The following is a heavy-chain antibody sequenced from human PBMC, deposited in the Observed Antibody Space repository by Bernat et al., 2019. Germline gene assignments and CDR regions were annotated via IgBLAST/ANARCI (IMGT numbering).Heavy chain of an antibody. V-gene: IGHV3-48*03. CDR3: ARVSPTGFDY. Sequence: EVQLVESGGGLVQPGGSLRLSCAASGFTFSSYEMNWVRQAPGKGLEWVSYISSSGSTIYYADSVKGRFTISRDNAKNSLYLQMNSLRAEDTAVYYCARVSPTGFDYWGQGTLVTVSS. CDR2: ISSSGSTI. CDR1: GFTFSSYE. J-gene: IGHJ4*02. D-gene: IGHD2/OR15-2a*01.